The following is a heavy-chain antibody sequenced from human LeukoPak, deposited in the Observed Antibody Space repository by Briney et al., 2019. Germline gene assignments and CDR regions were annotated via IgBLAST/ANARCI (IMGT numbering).Heavy chain of an antibody. CDR2: IGSSGSTK. Sequence: GGSLRLSCAASGFTFSGYEMNWVRQAPGKGLEWVSYIGSSGSTKYYADSVRGRFTISRDNAKNSLYLQMTSLRAEDTAVYYCARSYYDSSGYPHSDLDYWGQGTLVTVSS. J-gene: IGHJ4*02. D-gene: IGHD3-22*01. CDR1: GFTFSGYE. V-gene: IGHV3-48*03. CDR3: ARSYYDSSGYPHSDLDY.